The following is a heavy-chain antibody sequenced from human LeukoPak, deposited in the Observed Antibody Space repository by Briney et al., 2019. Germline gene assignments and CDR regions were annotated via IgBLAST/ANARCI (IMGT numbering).Heavy chain of an antibody. Sequence: SETLSLTCTVSGGSISSSSYYWGWIRQPPGKGLEWIGSIYYSGSTYYNPSLKSRVTISVDTSKTQFSLKLRSVTAADTAVYYCARDYSYGYSYYSYMDVWGKGTTVTVSS. CDR2: IYYSGST. J-gene: IGHJ6*03. V-gene: IGHV4-39*07. CDR1: GGSISSSSYY. D-gene: IGHD5-18*01. CDR3: ARDYSYGYSYYSYMDV.